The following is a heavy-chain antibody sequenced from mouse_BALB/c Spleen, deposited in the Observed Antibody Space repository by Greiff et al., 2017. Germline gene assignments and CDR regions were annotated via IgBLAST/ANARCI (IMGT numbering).Heavy chain of an antibody. V-gene: IGHV1-69*02. D-gene: IGHD2-2*01. CDR3: ARGGWLRRYFDV. CDR2: IDPSDSYT. Sequence: VQLQQPGAELVKPGASVKLSCKASGYTFTSYWMHWVKQRPGQGLEWIGEIDPSDSYTNYNQKFKGKATLTVDKSSSTAYMQLSSLTSEDSAVYYCARGGWLRRYFDVWGAGTTVTVSS. J-gene: IGHJ1*01. CDR1: GYTFTSYW.